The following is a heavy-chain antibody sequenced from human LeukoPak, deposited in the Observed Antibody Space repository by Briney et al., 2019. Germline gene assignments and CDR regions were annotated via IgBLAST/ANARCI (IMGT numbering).Heavy chain of an antibody. Sequence: ASVKVSCKASGYTFTSYGISWVRQAPGQGLEWMGWISAYNGNTNYAQKFQGRVTITADKSTSTAYMELSSLRSEDTAVYYCASASTNEQYSGFPYWGQGTLVTVSS. J-gene: IGHJ4*02. CDR2: ISAYNGNT. D-gene: IGHD1-26*01. V-gene: IGHV1-18*01. CDR3: ASASTNEQYSGFPY. CDR1: GYTFTSYG.